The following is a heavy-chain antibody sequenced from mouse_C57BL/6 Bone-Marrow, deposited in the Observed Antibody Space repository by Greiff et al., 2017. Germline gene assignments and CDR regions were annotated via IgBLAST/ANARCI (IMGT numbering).Heavy chain of an antibody. CDR3: TARGHYYAMDY. D-gene: IGHD3-1*01. V-gene: IGHV6-3*01. CDR1: GFTFSNSW. J-gene: IGHJ4*01. Sequence: EVQLQESGGGLVQPGGSMKLSCVASGFTFSNSWMNWVRQSPEKGLEWVAQIRLKSDNSATPYAESVPWRFTISRDDSKSSFYLKRNNLRAEDTGIYYGTARGHYYAMDYWGQGTVVTVSA. CDR2: IRLKSDNSAT.